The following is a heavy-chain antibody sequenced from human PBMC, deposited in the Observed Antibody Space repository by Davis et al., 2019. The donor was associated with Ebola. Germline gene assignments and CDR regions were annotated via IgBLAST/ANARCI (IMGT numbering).Heavy chain of an antibody. Sequence: GESLKISCAASGFTVSSNYMSWVRQAPGKGLEWVSVIYSGGDTYYADSVRGRFTISRDNSKNTLYLQMNSLRAEDTAVYYCAKQWYSSGWYYYYGKDVWGQGTTVTVSS. CDR3: AKQWYSSGWYYYYGKDV. V-gene: IGHV3-53*01. J-gene: IGHJ6*02. CDR2: IYSGGDT. CDR1: GFTVSSNY. D-gene: IGHD6-19*01.